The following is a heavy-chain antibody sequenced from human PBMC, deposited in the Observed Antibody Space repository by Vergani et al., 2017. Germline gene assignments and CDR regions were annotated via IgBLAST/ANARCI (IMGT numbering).Heavy chain of an antibody. Sequence: QVQLQQWGAGLLKPSETLSLTCTVSGDSISSNSYYWGWIRQPPGKGLEWIGSIYYSGSTYYNPSLKSRVTISVDTSKNQFSLKLRSVTAADTAVYYCARLDGGLWSDIDYWGQGTLVTVSS. V-gene: IGHV4-39*01. CDR2: IYYSGST. D-gene: IGHD3-10*01. CDR1: GDSISSNSYY. CDR3: ARLDGGLWSDIDY. J-gene: IGHJ4*02.